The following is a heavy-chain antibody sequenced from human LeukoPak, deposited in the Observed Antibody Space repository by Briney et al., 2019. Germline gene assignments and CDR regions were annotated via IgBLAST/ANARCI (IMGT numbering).Heavy chain of an antibody. CDR1: GLTFSSYA. CDR3: ASMYYYDSSGYAWD. Sequence: GGSLRLSCAASGLTFSSYAMSWVRQAPGKGLEWVSAISGSGGSTYYADSVKGRFTISRDNSKNTLYLQMNSLRAEDTAVYYCASMYYYDSSGYAWDWGQGTLVTVSP. D-gene: IGHD3-22*01. V-gene: IGHV3-23*01. J-gene: IGHJ4*02. CDR2: ISGSGGST.